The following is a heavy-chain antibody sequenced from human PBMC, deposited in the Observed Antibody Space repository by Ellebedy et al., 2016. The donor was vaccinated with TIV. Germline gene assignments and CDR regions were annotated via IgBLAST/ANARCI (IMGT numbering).Heavy chain of an antibody. CDR1: GGTFSSYA. Sequence: SVKVSXKASGGTFSSYAISWVRQAPGQGLEWMGGIIPIFGTANYAQKFQGRVTITADESTSTAYMELSSLRSEDTAVYYCAVQRWATVTTDFDYWGQGTLVTVSS. CDR2: IIPIFGTA. V-gene: IGHV1-69*13. J-gene: IGHJ4*02. D-gene: IGHD4-17*01. CDR3: AVQRWATVTTDFDY.